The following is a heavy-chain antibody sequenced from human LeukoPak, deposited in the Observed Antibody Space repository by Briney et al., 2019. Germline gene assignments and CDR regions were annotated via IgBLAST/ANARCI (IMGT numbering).Heavy chain of an antibody. CDR2: FNPNDGDT. Sequence: RGPVKVSCKASGYTFTDYYMHWVRQPPGQGFKWLGWFNPNDGDTNYAQKFQGRVTMTRDTSISTAHMEVSRLRSDDTAVYYCARANFLYCSSSTCLFDYWGQGTLVTVSS. J-gene: IGHJ4*02. CDR1: GYTFTDYY. CDR3: ARANFLYCSSSTCLFDY. D-gene: IGHD2-2*01. V-gene: IGHV1-2*02.